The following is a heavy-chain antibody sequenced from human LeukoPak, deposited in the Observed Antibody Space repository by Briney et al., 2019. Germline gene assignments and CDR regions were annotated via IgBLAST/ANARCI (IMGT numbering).Heavy chain of an antibody. Sequence: SETLSLTCAVSGYSISSGYYWGWIQQPPGKGLEWIGSIYHSGSTYYNPSLKSRVTISVDTSKNQFSLKLSSVTAADTAVYYCARIIRPLDIVVVPARYYFDYWGQGTLVTVSS. CDR3: ARIIRPLDIVVVPARYYFDY. CDR1: GYSISSGYY. D-gene: IGHD2-2*03. J-gene: IGHJ4*02. V-gene: IGHV4-38-2*01. CDR2: IYHSGST.